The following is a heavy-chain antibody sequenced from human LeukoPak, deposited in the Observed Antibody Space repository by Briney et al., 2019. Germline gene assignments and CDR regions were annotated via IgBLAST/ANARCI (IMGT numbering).Heavy chain of an antibody. CDR2: ISYDGSNK. J-gene: IGHJ4*02. CDR1: GFTFSSYA. D-gene: IGHD4-17*01. V-gene: IGHV3-30-3*01. Sequence: GGSLRLSCAASGFTFSSYAIHWVRQAPGKGLEWVAVISYDGSNKYYADSVKGRFTISRDNSENTLYLQMNSLRGEDTAVYYCAREDYGKHHFDYWGQGTLVIVSS. CDR3: AREDYGKHHFDY.